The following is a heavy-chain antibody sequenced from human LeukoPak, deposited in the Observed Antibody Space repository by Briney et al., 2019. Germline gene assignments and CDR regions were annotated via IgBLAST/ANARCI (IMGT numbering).Heavy chain of an antibody. J-gene: IGHJ2*01. CDR1: GGTFSSYA. V-gene: IGHV1-69*13. CDR2: IIPIFGTA. CDR3: ASVVVVPAAPPYWYFDL. Sequence: GASVNVSCKASGGTFSSYAISWVRQAPGQGLEWMGGIIPIFGTANYAQKFQGRVTITVDESTSTAYMELSSLRSEDTAVYYCASVVVVPAAPPYWYFDLWGRGTLVTVSS. D-gene: IGHD2-2*01.